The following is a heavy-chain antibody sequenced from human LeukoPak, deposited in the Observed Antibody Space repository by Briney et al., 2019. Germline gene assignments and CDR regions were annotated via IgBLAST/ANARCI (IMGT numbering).Heavy chain of an antibody. J-gene: IGHJ6*03. CDR2: INHSGST. CDR3: ARARRDGYNYYYYYYMDV. Sequence: SETLSLTCAVYGGSFSGYYWSWIRQPPGKGLEWIGEINHSGSTNYNPSLKSRFTISVDTSKNQFSLKLSSVTAADTAVYYCARARRDGYNYYYYYYMDVWGKGTTVTVSS. D-gene: IGHD5-24*01. V-gene: IGHV4-34*01. CDR1: GGSFSGYY.